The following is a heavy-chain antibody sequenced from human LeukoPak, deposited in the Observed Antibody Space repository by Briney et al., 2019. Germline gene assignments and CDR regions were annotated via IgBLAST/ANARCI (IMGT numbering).Heavy chain of an antibody. CDR3: AKDMKYSSSSFDY. CDR2: ISWNSGSI. Sequence: GGSLRLYCAASGFTFDDYAMHWVRQAPGKGLEWVSGISWNSGSIGYADSVKGRFTISRDNAKNSLYLQMNSLRAEDTALYYCAKDMKYSSSSFDYWGQGTLVTVSS. D-gene: IGHD6-6*01. CDR1: GFTFDDYA. J-gene: IGHJ4*02. V-gene: IGHV3-9*01.